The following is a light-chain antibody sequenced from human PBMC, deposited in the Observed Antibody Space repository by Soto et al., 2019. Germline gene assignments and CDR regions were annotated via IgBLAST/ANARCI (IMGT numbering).Light chain of an antibody. Sequence: EIGMTQSPDTLSVSPGERATLSCRASQSVFSSLAWYQQKPGQAPRLLIYGASTRATGIPARFSGSGSGTEFTLTISSLQSEDFAVYYCQQYNNWPPITFGQGTRLEIK. V-gene: IGKV3-15*01. CDR1: QSVFSS. J-gene: IGKJ5*01. CDR2: GAS. CDR3: QQYNNWPPIT.